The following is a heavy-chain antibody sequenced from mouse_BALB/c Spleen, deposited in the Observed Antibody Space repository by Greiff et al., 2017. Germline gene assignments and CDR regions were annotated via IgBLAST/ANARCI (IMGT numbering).Heavy chain of an antibody. CDR1: GYTFTSYT. D-gene: IGHD1-2*01. V-gene: IGHV1-4*01. J-gene: IGHJ2*01. CDR3: ARWVTTATSYYFDY. CDR2: INPSSGYT. Sequence: VKLMESGAELARPGASVKMSCKASGYTFTSYTMHWVKQRPGQGLEWIGYINPSSGYTNYNQKFKDKATLTADKSSSTAYMQLSSLTSEDSAVYYCARWVTTATSYYFDYWGQGTTLTVSS.